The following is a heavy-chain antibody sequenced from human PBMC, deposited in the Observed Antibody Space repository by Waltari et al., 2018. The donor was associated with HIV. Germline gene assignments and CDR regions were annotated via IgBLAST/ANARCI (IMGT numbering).Heavy chain of an antibody. J-gene: IGHJ5*02. CDR2: IYYSGST. CDR1: AGPISSGGYY. V-gene: IGHV4-31*03. CDR3: ARDHTRSSTSWERFDP. D-gene: IGHD2-2*01. Sequence: QVQLQESGPGLVKPSQTLSLTCTFSAGPISSGGYYSSWIRQHPGKGLEWIGYIYYSGSTYYNPSLKSRVTISVDTSKNQFSLKLSSVTAADTAVYYCARDHTRSSTSWERFDPWGQGTLVTVSS.